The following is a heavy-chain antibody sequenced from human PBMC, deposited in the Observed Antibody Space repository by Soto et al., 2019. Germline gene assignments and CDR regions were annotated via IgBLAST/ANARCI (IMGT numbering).Heavy chain of an antibody. CDR1: GGSFSGYY. CDR3: ARGTYYYASGGYTPVEFDF. D-gene: IGHD3-22*01. J-gene: IGHJ4*03. Sequence: ASETLSLTCAVYGGSFSGYYWSWIRQPPGKGLEWIGESNHSGSTNYNPSLKSRVTISVDTSKNQFPLKLCSVTAADTAVYYCARGTYYYASGGYTPVEFDFRCQVTLVTVSS. V-gene: IGHV4-34*01. CDR2: SNHSGST.